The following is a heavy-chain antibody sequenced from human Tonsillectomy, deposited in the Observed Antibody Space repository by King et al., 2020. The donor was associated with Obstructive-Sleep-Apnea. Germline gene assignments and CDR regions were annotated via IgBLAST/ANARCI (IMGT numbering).Heavy chain of an antibody. CDR3: ATGTYYYDSSGYGDAFDI. CDR2: IRWNSGSI. V-gene: IGHV3-9*01. Sequence: VQLVESGGGLVQPGRSLRLSCAASGFNFDDYAILWCREAPGRGLEWVSGIRWNSGSIGYAGPVKGRFTISRDNAKNSLYLQMNRLRAEDTALYYCATGTYYYDSSGYGDAFDIWGQGTMVTVSS. J-gene: IGHJ3*02. CDR1: GFNFDDYA. D-gene: IGHD3-22*01.